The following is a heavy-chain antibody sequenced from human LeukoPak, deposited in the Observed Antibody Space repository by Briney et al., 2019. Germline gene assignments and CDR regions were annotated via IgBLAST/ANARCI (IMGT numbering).Heavy chain of an antibody. Sequence: GGSLRLSCAASGFSFSVYWMSWVRQAPGRGLEWVANIKPDGSEKNYGDSVKGRFTISRDNAKNSLFLQMNSLTAEDTAVYHCVRNWNLDSWGQGTLVTVSS. V-gene: IGHV3-7*01. CDR2: IKPDGSEK. CDR3: VRNWNLDS. CDR1: GFSFSVYW. D-gene: IGHD1-1*01. J-gene: IGHJ4*02.